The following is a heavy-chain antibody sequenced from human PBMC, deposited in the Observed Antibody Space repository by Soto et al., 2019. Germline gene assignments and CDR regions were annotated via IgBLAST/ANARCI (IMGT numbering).Heavy chain of an antibody. CDR2: ISYDGSEK. D-gene: IGHD2-2*02. J-gene: IGHJ4*02. CDR1: GFTFNTYG. CDR3: AKSPNVYCSSTNCYKYYFDP. V-gene: IGHV3-30*18. Sequence: QAQLVESGGGVVQPGKSLRLSCAASGFTFNTYGMHWVRQAPGKGLEWVAVISYDGSEKYYVDSVKGRFTISKDNSKNTQYPQMTSLRPEDTAVYYWAKSPNVYCSSTNCYKYYFDPWGQGTRVTVSS.